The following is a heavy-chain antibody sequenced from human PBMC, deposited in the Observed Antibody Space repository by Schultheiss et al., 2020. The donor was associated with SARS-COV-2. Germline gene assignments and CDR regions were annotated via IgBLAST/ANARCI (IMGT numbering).Heavy chain of an antibody. V-gene: IGHV3-53*01. CDR1: GFTVSSNY. J-gene: IGHJ4*02. CDR2: IYSGGST. D-gene: IGHD1/OR15-1a*01. CDR3: ARDLGGVINWNNLDY. Sequence: GGSLRLSCAASGFTVSSNYMSWVRQAPGKGLEWVSVIYSGGSTYYADSVKGRFTISRDNSKNTLYLQMNSLRAEDTAVYYCARDLGGVINWNNLDYWGQGTLVTVSS.